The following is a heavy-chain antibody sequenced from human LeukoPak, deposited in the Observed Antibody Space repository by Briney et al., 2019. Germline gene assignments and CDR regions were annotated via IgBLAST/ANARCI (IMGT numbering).Heavy chain of an antibody. CDR3: ARRYCSGGGCLGWFVP. J-gene: IGHJ5*02. D-gene: IGHD2-15*01. V-gene: IGHV1-2*02. CDR1: GFTFSAYY. Sequence: ASVKVSCKASGFTFSAYYMHWVRQAPGQGLEWMGWINPNTGGTNYAQKVQGRVTMTRDTSISTAYMEMNRLRADDTAVYYWARRYCSGGGCLGWFVPWGQGTLVTVSS. CDR2: INPNTGGT.